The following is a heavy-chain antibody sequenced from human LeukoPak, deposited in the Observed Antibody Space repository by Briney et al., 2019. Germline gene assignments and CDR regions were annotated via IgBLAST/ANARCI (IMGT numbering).Heavy chain of an antibody. D-gene: IGHD3-10*01. CDR3: AREEGSGSLYYYYGMDA. CDR2: IYTSGST. Sequence: SETLSLTCTVSGGSISSYYWSWIRQPAGKGLEWIGRIYTSGSTNYNPSLKSRVTMSVDTSKNQFSLKLSSVTAADTAVYYCAREEGSGSLYYYYGMDAWGQGTTVTVSS. J-gene: IGHJ6*02. CDR1: GGSISSYY. V-gene: IGHV4-4*07.